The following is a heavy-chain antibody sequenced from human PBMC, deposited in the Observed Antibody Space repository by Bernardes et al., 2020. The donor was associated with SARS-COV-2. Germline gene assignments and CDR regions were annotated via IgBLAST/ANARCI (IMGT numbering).Heavy chain of an antibody. CDR1: GFTFSSYS. CDR3: ARAMTTVTRGIDY. J-gene: IGHJ4*02. Sequence: GGSLRLSCAASGFTFSSYSMNWVRQAPGKGLEWVSSISSSSSYIYYADSVKGRFTISRDNAKNSLYLQMNSLRAEDTAVYYCARAMTTVTRGIDYWGQGTLVTVSS. D-gene: IGHD4-17*01. CDR2: ISSSSSYI. V-gene: IGHV3-21*01.